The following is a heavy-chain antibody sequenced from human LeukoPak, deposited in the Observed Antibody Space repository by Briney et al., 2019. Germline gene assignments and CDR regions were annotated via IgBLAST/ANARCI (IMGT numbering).Heavy chain of an antibody. D-gene: IGHD2-2*01. Sequence: GSSVKVSCTASGGTFSSYAISWVRQAPGQGLEWMGGIIPIFGTANYAQKFQGRVTITADESTSTAYMELSSLRSEDTAVYYCARDPEPSYCSSTSCYDYWGQGTLVTVSS. CDR2: IIPIFGTA. CDR1: GGTFSSYA. CDR3: ARDPEPSYCSSTSCYDY. J-gene: IGHJ4*02. V-gene: IGHV1-69*01.